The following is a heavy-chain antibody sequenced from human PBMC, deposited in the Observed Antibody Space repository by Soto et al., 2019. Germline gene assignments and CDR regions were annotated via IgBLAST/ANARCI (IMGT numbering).Heavy chain of an antibody. CDR3: TTDSYMTNIIVRFDY. J-gene: IGHJ4*01. V-gene: IGHV3-49*03. D-gene: IGHD4-17*01. CDR2: IRSKAYGGTT. Sequence: GGSLRLSCTASGFTFGDYAMSWFRQAPGKGLEWVGFIRSKAYGGTTEYAASVKGRFTISRDDSKSIAYLQMNSLKTEYTAIYYCTTDSYMTNIIVRFDYWGHGTLVTVSS. CDR1: GFTFGDYA.